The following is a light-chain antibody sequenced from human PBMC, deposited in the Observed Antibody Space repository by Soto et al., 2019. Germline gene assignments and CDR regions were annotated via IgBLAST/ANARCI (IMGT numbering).Light chain of an antibody. CDR2: GAS. Sequence: EIGLTQSPGTLSLSPGERATLSCRASQSVSSSYLAWYQQKPGQAPRILIYGASSRATGIPDRFSGSGSGTKFTLPISRLEPEDFAVYYCQQYGSSPVTFGQGTKLEIK. CDR1: QSVSSSY. V-gene: IGKV3-20*01. CDR3: QQYGSSPVT. J-gene: IGKJ2*01.